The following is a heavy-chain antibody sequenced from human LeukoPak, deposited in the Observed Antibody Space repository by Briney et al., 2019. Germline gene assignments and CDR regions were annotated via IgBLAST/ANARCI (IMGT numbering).Heavy chain of an antibody. CDR1: GFTFSSYS. D-gene: IGHD6-19*01. CDR2: ISSSSSYI. V-gene: IGHV3-21*01. J-gene: IGHJ4*02. Sequence: GGSLRLSCAASGFTFSSYSMNWVRQAPGKGLEWVSSISSSSSYIYYADSVKGRLTISRDNAKNSLYLQMNSLRAEDTAVYYCARDALVSWLVRPLDYWGQGTLVTVSS. CDR3: ARDALVSWLVRPLDY.